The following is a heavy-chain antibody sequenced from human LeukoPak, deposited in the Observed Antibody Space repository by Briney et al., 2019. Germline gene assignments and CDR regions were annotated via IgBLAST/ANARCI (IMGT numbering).Heavy chain of an antibody. CDR2: INPKSGGT. V-gene: IGHV1-2*02. J-gene: IGHJ3*02. D-gene: IGHD3-22*01. CDR1: GYTFIDYY. CDR3: GGSTYYYDSSGSEGAFDI. Sequence: ASVKVSCKTSGYTFIDYYMHWVRQAPGQGLEWMGWINPKSGGTSYAQKFQGRVTMTRDTSISTAYMELNNLRSDDTAVYYCGGSTYYYDSSGSEGAFDIWGQGTMVTASS.